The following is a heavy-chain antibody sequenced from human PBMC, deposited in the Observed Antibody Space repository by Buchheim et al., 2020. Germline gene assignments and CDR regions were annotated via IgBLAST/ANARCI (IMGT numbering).Heavy chain of an antibody. V-gene: IGHV1-46*01. J-gene: IGHJ5*02. Sequence: QVQLVQSGAEVKKPGASVKVSCKASGYTFTSYYMHWVRQAPGQGLEWMGIINPSGGSTSYAQKFQGRVTMTRDTSTSTGYMELSSLRSEDTAVYYCARDPVLRFLEWLPDNWFDPWGQGTL. CDR2: INPSGGST. CDR3: ARDPVLRFLEWLPDNWFDP. D-gene: IGHD3-3*01. CDR1: GYTFTSYY.